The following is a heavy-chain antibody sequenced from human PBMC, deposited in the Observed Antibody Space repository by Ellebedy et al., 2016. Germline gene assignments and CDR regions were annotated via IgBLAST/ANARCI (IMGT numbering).Heavy chain of an antibody. D-gene: IGHD6-19*01. V-gene: IGHV5-10-1*01. CDR2: IDPSDSYT. Sequence: KVSCXGSGYSFTSYWISWVRQMPGKGLEWMGRIDPSDSYTNYSPSFQGHVTISADKSISTAYLQWSSLKASDTAMYYCARLTASVAVAGTLVEGYWGQGTLVTVSS. J-gene: IGHJ4*02. CDR3: ARLTASVAVAGTLVEGY. CDR1: GYSFTSYW.